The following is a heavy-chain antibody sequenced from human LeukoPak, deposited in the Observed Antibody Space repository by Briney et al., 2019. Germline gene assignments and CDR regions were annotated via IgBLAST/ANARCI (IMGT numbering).Heavy chain of an antibody. Sequence: PGGSLRLSCAASGFTFSSYAMSWVRQAPGKGLEWVSAISGSGGSTYYADSVKGRFTISRDNSKNTLYQQMNSLRAEDTAVYYCAKDLADYDFRSGWWGYFDYWGQGTLVTVSS. D-gene: IGHD3-3*01. J-gene: IGHJ4*02. CDR2: ISGSGGST. CDR3: AKDLADYDFRSGWWGYFDY. CDR1: GFTFSSYA. V-gene: IGHV3-23*01.